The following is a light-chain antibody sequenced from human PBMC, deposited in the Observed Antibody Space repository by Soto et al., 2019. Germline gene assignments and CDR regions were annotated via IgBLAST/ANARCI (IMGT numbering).Light chain of an antibody. CDR2: GAS. J-gene: IGKJ1*01. V-gene: IGKV3-15*01. CDR3: QQYNTWPWT. Sequence: ETVMTQSPATLSVSPGERATLSCRASQSLNSNLAWYQQKPGQAPRLLIDGASDRATGIPDRFSGSGYGTEFXLSIXXXXXXDFAVYYCQQYNTWPWTFGQGTKVEXK. CDR1: QSLNSN.